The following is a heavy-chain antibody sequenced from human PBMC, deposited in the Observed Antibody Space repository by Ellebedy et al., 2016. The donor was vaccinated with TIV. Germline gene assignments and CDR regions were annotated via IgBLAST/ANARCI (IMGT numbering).Heavy chain of an antibody. Sequence: SETLSLXCTVSGGSISSSSYYWGWIRQPPGKGLEWIGSIYYSGSTYYNPSLKSRVTISVDTSKNQFSLKLSSVTAADTAVYYCARNIVVVPAAGYFDYWGQGTLVTVSS. CDR3: ARNIVVVPAAGYFDY. J-gene: IGHJ4*02. CDR1: GGSISSSSYY. CDR2: IYYSGST. D-gene: IGHD2-2*01. V-gene: IGHV4-39*07.